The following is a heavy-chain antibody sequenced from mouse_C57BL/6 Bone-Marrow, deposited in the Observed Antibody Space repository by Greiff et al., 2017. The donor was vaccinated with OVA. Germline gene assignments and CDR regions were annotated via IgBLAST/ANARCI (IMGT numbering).Heavy chain of an antibody. CDR1: GFTFSDAW. D-gene: IGHD3-3*01. CDR3: TEGRGAY. CDR2: IRNKANNHAT. Sequence: DVKLQESGGGLVQPGGSMKLSCAASGFTFSDAWVDCVRQSPEKGLVWVAEIRNKANNHATYYAESVKGRFTISRDDSKSSVYLQMNSLRAEDTGIYYCTEGRGAYWGQGTLVTVSA. J-gene: IGHJ3*01. V-gene: IGHV6-6*01.